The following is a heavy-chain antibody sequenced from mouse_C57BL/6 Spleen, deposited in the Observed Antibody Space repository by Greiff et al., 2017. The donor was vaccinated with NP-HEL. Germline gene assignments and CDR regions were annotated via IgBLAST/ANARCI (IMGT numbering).Heavy chain of an antibody. CDR3: AREEDSSGLFAY. CDR1: GFTFSDYY. Sequence: EVKVVESEGGLVQPGSSMKLSCTASGFTFSDYYMAWVRQVPEKGLEWVANINYDGSSTYYLDSLKSRFIISRDNAKNILYLQMSSLKSEDTATYYCAREEDSSGLFAYWGQGTLVTVSA. D-gene: IGHD3-2*02. V-gene: IGHV5-16*01. J-gene: IGHJ3*01. CDR2: INYDGSST.